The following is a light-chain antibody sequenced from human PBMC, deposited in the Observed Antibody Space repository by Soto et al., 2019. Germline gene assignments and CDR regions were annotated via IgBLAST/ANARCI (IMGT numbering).Light chain of an antibody. V-gene: IGLV1-40*01. Sequence: QSVLTQPPSVSGAPGQRVTISCSGTSSNIGAGYDVHWYHQLPGTAPKLLIFGNNNRPSGVPARFSASRSGTSASLAITGLQAEDEADYYCQSFDTNLHGSVFGGGIQLTVL. CDR2: GNN. CDR3: QSFDTNLHGSV. J-gene: IGLJ3*02. CDR1: SSNIGAGYD.